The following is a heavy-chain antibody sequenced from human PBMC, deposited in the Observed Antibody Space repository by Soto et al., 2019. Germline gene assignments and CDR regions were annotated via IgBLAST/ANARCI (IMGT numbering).Heavy chain of an antibody. V-gene: IGHV5-51*01. Sequence: GESLKISCKGSGYSFTSYWIGWVRQMPGKGLEWMGIIYPGDSDTRYSPSFQGQVTISADKSISTAYLQWSSLKASDTAMYYCARHHCSSTSCYRVQDYYYYYGMDVWGQGITVTVSS. CDR1: GYSFTSYW. D-gene: IGHD2-2*02. CDR3: ARHHCSSTSCYRVQDYYYYYGMDV. J-gene: IGHJ6*02. CDR2: IYPGDSDT.